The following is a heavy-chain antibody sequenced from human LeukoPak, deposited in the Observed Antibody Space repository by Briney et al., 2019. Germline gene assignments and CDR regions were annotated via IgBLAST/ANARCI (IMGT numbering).Heavy chain of an antibody. J-gene: IGHJ4*02. CDR2: ISGSGGST. CDR3: AKDPYGGDKAFDY. CDR1: GFTFSTYG. Sequence: PGGSLRLSCAASGFTFSTYGMSWVRQAPGKGLEWVSAISGSGGSTYYADSVKGRFTISRDNSKNTLYLQMNSLRAEDTAVYYCAKDPYGGDKAFDYWGQGTLVTVSS. D-gene: IGHD4-23*01. V-gene: IGHV3-23*01.